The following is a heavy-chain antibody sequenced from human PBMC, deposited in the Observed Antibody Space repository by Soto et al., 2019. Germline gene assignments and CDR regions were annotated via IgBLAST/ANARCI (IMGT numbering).Heavy chain of an antibody. D-gene: IGHD5-18*01. CDR3: AKDREVRVQLWLKSDGMDV. J-gene: IGHJ6*02. CDR1: GFICSSDW. Sequence: GGSLRLSCAASGFICSSDWMHWVRQAPGKGLGWVSGISGSGGSTSYADSVKGRFTISRDNSKNTLYLQMNSLRAEDTAVYYCAKDREVRVQLWLKSDGMDVWGQGTTVTVSS. V-gene: IGHV3-23*01. CDR2: ISGSGGST.